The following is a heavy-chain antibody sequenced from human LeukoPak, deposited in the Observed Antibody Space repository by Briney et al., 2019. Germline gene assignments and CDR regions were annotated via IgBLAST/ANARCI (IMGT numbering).Heavy chain of an antibody. CDR1: GGTFSSYA. D-gene: IGHD3-10*01. V-gene: IGHV1-69*01. CDR3: ARAVSPFNYYGSGSYYPHNYYYYGMDV. J-gene: IGHJ6*02. Sequence: GSSVKVSCKASGGTFSSYAISWVRQAPGQGLEWMGGIIPIFGTANYAQKFQGRVTITADESTSTAYMELSSLRSEDTAVYYCARAVSPFNYYGSGSYYPHNYYYYGMDVWGQGTMVTVSS. CDR2: IIPIFGTA.